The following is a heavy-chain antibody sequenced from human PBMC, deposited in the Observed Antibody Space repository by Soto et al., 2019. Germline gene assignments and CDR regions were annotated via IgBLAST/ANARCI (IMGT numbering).Heavy chain of an antibody. CDR1: GYTFTGYY. D-gene: IGHD3-22*01. CDR2: INPNSGGT. Sequence: ASVKVSCKASGYTFTGYYMHWVRQAPGQGLEWMGWINPNSGGTNYAQKFQGWVTMTRDTSISTAYMELSRLRSDDTAVYYCATSLHYYDSSGYPHDAFDIWGQGTMVTGSS. CDR3: ATSLHYYDSSGYPHDAFDI. J-gene: IGHJ3*02. V-gene: IGHV1-2*04.